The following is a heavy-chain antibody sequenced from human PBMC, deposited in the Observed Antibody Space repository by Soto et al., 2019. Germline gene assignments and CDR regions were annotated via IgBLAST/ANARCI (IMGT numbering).Heavy chain of an antibody. CDR1: VGSISRGDYY. CDR3: ARWWSGSRQAFEP. Sequence: QVQLQESGPGLVKPSQTLSLTCTVSVGSISRGDYYWSWTRQQPGKGLEWIGYIYYSGSTYYNPSPKGRVTISVDTFKPRLSPKLRCVTAADRAVYCCARWWSGSRQAFEPWGQGTLVTVSS. V-gene: IGHV4-31*03. CDR2: IYYSGST. J-gene: IGHJ5*02. D-gene: IGHD3-3*01.